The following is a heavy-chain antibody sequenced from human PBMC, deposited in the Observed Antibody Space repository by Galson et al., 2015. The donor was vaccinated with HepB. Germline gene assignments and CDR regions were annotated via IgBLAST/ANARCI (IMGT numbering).Heavy chain of an antibody. CDR3: ARAIALAGTGFLYYYGMDV. CDR1: GFTVSSYA. CDR2: ISYDGSNK. V-gene: IGHV3-30-3*01. D-gene: IGHD6-19*01. Sequence: SLRLSCAASGFTVSSYAMHWVRQAPGKGLEWVAVISYDGSNKYYADSMKCRFTISRDNSKNTLYLQMNSLRAEDTAVYYCARAIALAGTGFLYYYGMDVWGQGTTVTVSS. J-gene: IGHJ6*02.